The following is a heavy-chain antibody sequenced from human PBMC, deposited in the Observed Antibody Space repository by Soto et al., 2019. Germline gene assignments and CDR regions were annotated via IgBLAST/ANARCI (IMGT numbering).Heavy chain of an antibody. Sequence: GESLKISCKGFGYTFPNHWINWVRLVPWKCLEWMGLVFPGDSDTRYSPSLQGKVIISVDKSISTAYLQWTKLKASDTDSYYCAKSIEGGPMDVWGQGTTVTVSS. J-gene: IGHJ6*02. D-gene: IGHD1-26*01. CDR1: GYTFPNHW. CDR2: VFPGDSDT. CDR3: AKSIEGGPMDV. V-gene: IGHV5-51*01.